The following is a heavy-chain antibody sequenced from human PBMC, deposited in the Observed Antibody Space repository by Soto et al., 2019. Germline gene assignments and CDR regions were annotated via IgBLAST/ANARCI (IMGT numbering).Heavy chain of an antibody. CDR2: ISGSGGST. D-gene: IGHD3-10*01. CDR1: GFTFSSYA. V-gene: IGHV3-23*01. Sequence: PGGSLRLSCAASGFTFSSYAMSWVRQAPGKGLEWVSAISGSGGSTYYADSVKGRFTISRDNSKNTLYLQMNSLRAEDTAVYYCAKPPGVTMVRGVRSEVGYFDYWGQGTLVTVSS. CDR3: AKPPGVTMVRGVRSEVGYFDY. J-gene: IGHJ4*02.